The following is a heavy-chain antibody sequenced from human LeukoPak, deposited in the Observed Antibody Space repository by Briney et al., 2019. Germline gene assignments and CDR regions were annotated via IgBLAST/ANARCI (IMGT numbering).Heavy chain of an antibody. V-gene: IGHV3-48*01. CDR3: ARSQRLYYYGSGSYDPFDY. D-gene: IGHD3-10*01. J-gene: IGHJ4*02. CDR2: ISSSSRTI. CDR1: GFTYSSYR. Sequence: GGSLRLSCAASGFTYSSYRMNWVRQAPGMGLEWVSYISSSSRTIYYADSVKGRFTISRDNDKNSLYLQMNSLRAEDTAVYYCARSQRLYYYGSGSYDPFDYWGQGTLVTVYS.